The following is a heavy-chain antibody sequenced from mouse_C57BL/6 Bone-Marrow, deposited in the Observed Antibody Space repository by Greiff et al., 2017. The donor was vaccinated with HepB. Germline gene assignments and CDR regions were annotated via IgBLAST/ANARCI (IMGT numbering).Heavy chain of an antibody. Sequence: VQLKESGGGLVQPKGSLKLSCAASGFSFNTYAMNWVRQAPGKGLEWVARIRSKSNNYATYYADSVKDRFTISRDDSESMLYLQMNNLKTEDTAMYYCVRQGVGDGYSAWFADWGQGTLVTVSA. D-gene: IGHD2-3*01. CDR3: VRQGVGDGYSAWFAD. CDR1: GFSFNTYA. CDR2: IRSKSNNYAT. V-gene: IGHV10-1*01. J-gene: IGHJ3*01.